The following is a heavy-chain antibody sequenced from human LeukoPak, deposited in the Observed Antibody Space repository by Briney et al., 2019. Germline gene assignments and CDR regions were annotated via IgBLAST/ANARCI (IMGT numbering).Heavy chain of an antibody. Sequence: SVRVSCKASGGTFSSYAISWVRQAPGQGLEWMGGIIPIFGTANYAQKFQGRVTITADESTSTAYMELGSLRSEDTAVYYCARVATQGDGMDVWGQGTTVTVSS. J-gene: IGHJ6*02. CDR2: IIPIFGTA. CDR3: ARVATQGDGMDV. V-gene: IGHV1-69*13. CDR1: GGTFSSYA. D-gene: IGHD5-12*01.